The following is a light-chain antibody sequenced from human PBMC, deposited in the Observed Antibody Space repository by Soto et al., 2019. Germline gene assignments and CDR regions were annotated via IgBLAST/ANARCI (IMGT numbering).Light chain of an antibody. J-gene: IGLJ2*01. V-gene: IGLV2-14*01. Sequence: QSALTQPASVSGSPGQSITISCTGTSSDIGDYNYVSWYQQHPGKAPKLIIYGVSNRPSGISNRFSGSKSANTASLTISGLQAADEADYYCSSYTSTNTLVFGGGTKLTVL. CDR2: GVS. CDR3: SSYTSTNTLV. CDR1: SSDIGDYNY.